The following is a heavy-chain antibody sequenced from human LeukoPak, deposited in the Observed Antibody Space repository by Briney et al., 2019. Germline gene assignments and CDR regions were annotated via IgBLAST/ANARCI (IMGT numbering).Heavy chain of an antibody. V-gene: IGHV3-9*01. CDR1: GFTFSSYA. J-gene: IGHJ5*02. Sequence: GGSLRLSCAASGFTFSSYAMSWVRQAPGKGLEWVSGISWNSGSIGYADSVKGRFTISRGNAKNSLYLQMNSLRAEDTALYYCAKGYFDWLTPPFDPWGQGTLVTVSS. CDR3: AKGYFDWLTPPFDP. D-gene: IGHD3-9*01. CDR2: ISWNSGSI.